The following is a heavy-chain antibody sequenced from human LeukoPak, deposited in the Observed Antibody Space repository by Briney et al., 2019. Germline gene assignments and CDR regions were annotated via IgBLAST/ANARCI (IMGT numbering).Heavy chain of an antibody. CDR2: IYYSGST. Sequence: SETLSLTCTVSGGSISSYYWSWIRQPPGKGLEWIGYIYYSGSTNYNPSLKSRLTISVDTSKNQFSLKPSSVTAADTAVYYCARSYGDYITGAYAFDVWGQGTMVTVSS. CDR1: GGSISSYY. J-gene: IGHJ3*01. V-gene: IGHV4-59*12. D-gene: IGHD4-17*01. CDR3: ARSYGDYITGAYAFDV.